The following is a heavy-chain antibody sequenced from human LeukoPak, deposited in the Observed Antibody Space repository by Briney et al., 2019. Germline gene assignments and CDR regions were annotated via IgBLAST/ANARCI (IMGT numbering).Heavy chain of an antibody. J-gene: IGHJ4*02. CDR3: AREYRIAAAGTDY. D-gene: IGHD6-13*01. CDR2: IWYGGSNK. Sequence: GGSLRLSCAASGFTFSSYGMHWVRQAPGKGLEWVAVIWYGGSNKYYADSVKGRFTISRDNSKNTLYLQMNSLRAEDTAVYYCAREYRIAAAGTDYWGQGTLVTVSS. V-gene: IGHV3-33*08. CDR1: GFTFSSYG.